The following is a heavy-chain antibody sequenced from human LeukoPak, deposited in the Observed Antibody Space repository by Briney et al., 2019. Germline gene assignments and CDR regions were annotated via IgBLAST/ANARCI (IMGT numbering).Heavy chain of an antibody. V-gene: IGHV4-34*01. CDR2: INHSGST. J-gene: IGHJ3*02. Sequence: KTSETLSLTCAVYGGSFSGYYWSWIRQPPGKGLEWIGEINHSGSTNYNPSLKSRVTISVDTSKNQFSLKLSSVTAADTAVYYCARGPTSRYCSGGSCYVAAFDIWGQGTMVTVSS. CDR1: GGSFSGYY. D-gene: IGHD2-15*01. CDR3: ARGPTSRYCSGGSCYVAAFDI.